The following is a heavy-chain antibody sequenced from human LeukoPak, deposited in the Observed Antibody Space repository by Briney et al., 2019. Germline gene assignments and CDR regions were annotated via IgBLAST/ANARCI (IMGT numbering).Heavy chain of an antibody. CDR3: ASFGDYYDSSGQSSFDY. D-gene: IGHD3-22*01. J-gene: IGHJ4*02. V-gene: IGHV1-2*06. Sequence: ASVKVSCTASGYTFTGHYMHWVRQAPGQGLEWMGRINPNSGGTNYAQKFQGRVTMTRDTSISTAYMELSRLRSDDTAVYYCASFGDYYDSSGQSSFDYWGQGTLVTVSS. CDR2: INPNSGGT. CDR1: GYTFTGHY.